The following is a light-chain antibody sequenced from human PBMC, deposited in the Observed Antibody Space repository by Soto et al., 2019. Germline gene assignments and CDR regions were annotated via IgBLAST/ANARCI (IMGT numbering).Light chain of an antibody. J-gene: IGLJ2*01. Sequence: QSVLTQPPSVSGAPGQRVTISCTGSSSNIGAGYDVHWYQQLPGTAPKLLIYGNSNRPSGVPDRFSGSKSRTSASLAITGLEAEDEADYCCQSYDSSLSGVVFGGGTKLTVL. CDR3: QSYDSSLSGVV. CDR1: SSNIGAGYD. V-gene: IGLV1-40*01. CDR2: GNS.